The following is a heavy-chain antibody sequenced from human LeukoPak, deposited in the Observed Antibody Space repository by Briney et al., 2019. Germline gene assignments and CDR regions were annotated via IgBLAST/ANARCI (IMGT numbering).Heavy chain of an antibody. V-gene: IGHV5-51*01. CDR2: INPGDSDT. CDR3: ARHYSGSYHSSLDY. CDR1: GYSFASYW. D-gene: IGHD1-26*01. J-gene: IGHJ4*02. Sequence: GESLKISCKGSGYSFASYWIAWVRQMPGTGLEWMGVINPGDSDTRYSPSFQGQVTISADKSISTAYLQWGSLKASDTAMYYCARHYSGSYHSSLDYWGQGTLVTVSS.